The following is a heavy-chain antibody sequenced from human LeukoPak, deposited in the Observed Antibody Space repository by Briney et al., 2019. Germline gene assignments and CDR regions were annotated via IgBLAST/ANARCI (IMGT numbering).Heavy chain of an antibody. CDR3: AKGSRGNYDY. J-gene: IGHJ4*02. Sequence: GGSLRLSCAASGFTFNSYAIAWVRQAPEKGLEWVSSITDSGFSTYYADSVKGRFTISRDNSENTVYLQMNSLRAEDTAVYYCAKGSRGNYDYWGQGTLVTVSS. D-gene: IGHD1-26*01. V-gene: IGHV3-23*01. CDR1: GFTFNSYA. CDR2: ITDSGFST.